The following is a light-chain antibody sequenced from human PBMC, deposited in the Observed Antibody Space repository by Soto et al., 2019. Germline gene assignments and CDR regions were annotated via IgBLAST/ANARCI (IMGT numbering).Light chain of an antibody. Sequence: DLQMTQSPSTLSGSVGARVTITCRASQTISSWLAWYQRKPGKAPNLLIYKASTLKSGVPSRFSGSGSGTEFTLTISSLQPDDVATYYCQHYNSYSEAFGQGTKV. CDR1: QTISSW. CDR2: KAS. CDR3: QHYNSYSEA. J-gene: IGKJ1*01. V-gene: IGKV1-5*03.